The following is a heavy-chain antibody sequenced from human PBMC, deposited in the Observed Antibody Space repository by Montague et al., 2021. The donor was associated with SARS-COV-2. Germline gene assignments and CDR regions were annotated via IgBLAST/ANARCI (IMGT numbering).Heavy chain of an antibody. CDR2: ISYDGSNK. V-gene: IGHV3-30-3*01. Sequence: SLRLSCAASGFTFSSYAMHWVRQAPGKGLEWVAVISYDGSNKYYADSVKGRFTISRDNSKSTLYLQMNSLRAEDTAVYYCAREDPIQAFDIWGQGTMVTVSS. D-gene: IGHD5-18*01. CDR3: AREDPIQAFDI. J-gene: IGHJ3*02. CDR1: GFTFSSYA.